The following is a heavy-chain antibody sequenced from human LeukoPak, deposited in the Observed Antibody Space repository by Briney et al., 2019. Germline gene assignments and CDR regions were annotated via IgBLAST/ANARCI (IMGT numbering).Heavy chain of an antibody. D-gene: IGHD3-10*01. Sequence: SETLSLTCTVSGGSFSGYYCTWIRQPPGKGLEWIGEINHSGSANYNPSLKSRVTISLDTSKNQFSLKLSSVTAADTAVYYCARRGTLWFGYAFDIWGQGTMVTVSS. J-gene: IGHJ3*02. CDR1: GGSFSGYY. V-gene: IGHV4-34*01. CDR3: ARRGTLWFGYAFDI. CDR2: INHSGSA.